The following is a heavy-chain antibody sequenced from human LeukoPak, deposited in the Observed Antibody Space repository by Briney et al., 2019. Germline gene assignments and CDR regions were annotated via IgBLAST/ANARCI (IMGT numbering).Heavy chain of an antibody. CDR2: IYYSGST. Sequence: PSETLSVTCTVSGGSISSYYGSWIRQPPGKGLEWIGYIYYSGSTNYNPSLKSRVTISVDTSKNQFSLKLSSVTAADTAVYYCASYSSLYFDYWGQGTLVTVSS. D-gene: IGHD6-13*01. CDR3: ASYSSLYFDY. J-gene: IGHJ4*02. CDR1: GGSISSYY. V-gene: IGHV4-59*01.